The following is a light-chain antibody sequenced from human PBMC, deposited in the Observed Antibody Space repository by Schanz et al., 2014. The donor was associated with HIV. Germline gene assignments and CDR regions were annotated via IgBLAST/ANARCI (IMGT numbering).Light chain of an antibody. J-gene: IGKJ1*01. CDR1: QSVSASY. CDR2: GAS. Sequence: EIVLTQSPGTQSLSPGERATLSCRASQSVSASYLAWYQQKPGQAPRLLIFGASTRATGVPVRFSGSGSGTDFPLTISGLEPDDFAVYYCQQYSGSPPWTFGQGTNVKIK. V-gene: IGKV3-20*01. CDR3: QQYSGSPPWT.